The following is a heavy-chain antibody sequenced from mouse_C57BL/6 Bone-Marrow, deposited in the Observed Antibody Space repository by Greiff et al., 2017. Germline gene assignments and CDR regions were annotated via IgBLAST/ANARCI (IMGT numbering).Heavy chain of an antibody. Sequence: QVRLKQSEAELVRPGPSGRVSCKAPGYAFTNYLLEWLKQRPGQGLGWIGWIIPGSGGTNYNEKFKGKATLTADKSSSTAYMQLSSLTSEDSAVYFCARYYYGSYWYFDVWGTGTTVTVSS. CDR3: ARYYYGSYWYFDV. D-gene: IGHD1-1*01. CDR1: GYAFTNYL. CDR2: IIPGSGGT. J-gene: IGHJ1*03. V-gene: IGHV1-54*01.